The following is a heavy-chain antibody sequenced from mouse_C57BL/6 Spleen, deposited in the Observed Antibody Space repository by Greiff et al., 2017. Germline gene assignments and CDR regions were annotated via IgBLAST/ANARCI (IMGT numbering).Heavy chain of an antibody. CDR1: GFNIKDDY. Sequence: VQLQQSGAELVRPGASVKLSCTASGFNIKDDYMNWVKQRPEQGLEWIGWIDPENGDTEYASKFQGKATITADTSSNTAYLQLSSLTSEDTAVYYCTTLGDYGRYFDYWGQGTTLTVSS. J-gene: IGHJ2*01. D-gene: IGHD1-1*01. CDR2: IDPENGDT. V-gene: IGHV14-4*01. CDR3: TTLGDYGRYFDY.